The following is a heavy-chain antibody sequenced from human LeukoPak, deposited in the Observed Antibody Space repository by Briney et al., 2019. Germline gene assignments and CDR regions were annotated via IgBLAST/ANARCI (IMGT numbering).Heavy chain of an antibody. D-gene: IGHD3-10*01. Sequence: SETLSLTCTVSGGSISSYYWSWIRQPAGKGLEWIGRIYTSGSTNYNPSLKSRVTISVDTSKNQFSLKLSSVTAADTAVYYCARGGRITMVRGAPAAEYFQHWGQGTLVTVSS. CDR2: IYTSGST. J-gene: IGHJ1*01. V-gene: IGHV4-4*07. CDR3: ARGGRITMVRGAPAAEYFQH. CDR1: GGSISSYY.